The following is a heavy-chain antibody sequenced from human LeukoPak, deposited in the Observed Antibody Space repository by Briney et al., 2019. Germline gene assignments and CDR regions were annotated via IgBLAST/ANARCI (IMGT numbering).Heavy chain of an antibody. CDR1: GFILSSYA. V-gene: IGHV3-23*01. CDR2: ISGSGGST. CDR3: SKHVGYPYGYIDY. Sequence: GGSLRLSCAASGFILSSYAMSGVRQAPGKGLEWVSVISGSGGSTYYADSVKGRFTISRDNSENTLYLQMNSLRAEDTAVYYGSKHVGYPYGYIDYWGQGTLVTVSS. J-gene: IGHJ4*02. D-gene: IGHD5-18*01.